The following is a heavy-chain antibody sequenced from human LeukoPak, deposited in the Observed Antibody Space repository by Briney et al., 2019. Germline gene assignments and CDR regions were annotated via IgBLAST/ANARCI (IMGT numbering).Heavy chain of an antibody. CDR3: AKDPYYDSTGYDYKGYFDF. V-gene: IGHV3-23*01. Sequence: AGGSLRLSCAASGFTFSSYAMAWVRQAPGKELEWVSTISGSGGSTYYADSVKGRFTISRDYSKNTLYLQMNSLRADDTAVYYCAKDPYYDSTGYDYKGYFDFWGQGTLVTVSS. D-gene: IGHD3-22*01. CDR1: GFTFSSYA. J-gene: IGHJ4*02. CDR2: ISGSGGST.